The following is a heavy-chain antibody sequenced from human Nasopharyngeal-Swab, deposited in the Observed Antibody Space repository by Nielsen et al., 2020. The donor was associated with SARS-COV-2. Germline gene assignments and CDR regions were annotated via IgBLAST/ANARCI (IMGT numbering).Heavy chain of an antibody. J-gene: IGHJ5*02. D-gene: IGHD4-17*01. CDR3: AKDIMTTVTYDWWFDP. CDR2: MNPNSGNT. CDR1: GYTFTSYD. Sequence: ASVKVSCKASGYTFTSYDINWVRQATGQGLEWMGWMNPNSGNTGYAQKFQGRVTITRDTSASTAYMELSSLRSEDTAVYYCAKDIMTTVTYDWWFDPWGQGTLVTVSS. V-gene: IGHV1-8*01.